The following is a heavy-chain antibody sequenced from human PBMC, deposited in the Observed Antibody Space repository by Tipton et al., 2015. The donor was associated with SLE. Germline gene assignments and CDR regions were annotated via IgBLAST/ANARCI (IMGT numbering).Heavy chain of an antibody. Sequence: SLRLSCAASGFTFSSYGMHWVRQAPGKGLEWVAFIRYDGSNKYYADSVKGRFTISRDNSKNTLYLQMNSLRAEDTAVYYCARDRSSSWYGGDYWGQGTLVTVSS. D-gene: IGHD6-13*01. CDR3: ARDRSSSWYGGDY. V-gene: IGHV3-30*02. CDR2: IRYDGSNK. J-gene: IGHJ4*02. CDR1: GFTFSSYG.